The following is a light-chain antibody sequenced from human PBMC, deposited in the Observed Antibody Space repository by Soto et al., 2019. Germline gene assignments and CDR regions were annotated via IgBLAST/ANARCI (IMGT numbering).Light chain of an antibody. CDR1: HGIVTY. J-gene: IGKJ1*01. CDR2: AAS. CDR3: QQSYSTHPWT. Sequence: DIQLTHSPSSLSASVGDRVTITCRASHGIVTYLNWYLQKPGKAPKLLIYAASNLQSGVPSRFSGSGSGTDFILTISSMQPEDVATYYCQQSYSTHPWTFGQGTKVDIK. V-gene: IGKV1-39*01.